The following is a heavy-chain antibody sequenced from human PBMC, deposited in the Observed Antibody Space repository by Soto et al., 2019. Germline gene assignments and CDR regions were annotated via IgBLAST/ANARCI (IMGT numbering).Heavy chain of an antibody. CDR1: GFTFRNYD. CDR2: ISAAGDP. Sequence: EVQLVESGGGLVQPGGSLRLSCEASGFTFRNYDMHWVRQGTGKGLEWVSGISAAGDPDYADSVEGRFTISRENAQNSFFLKMNSLRVGDTAVYYCARTARDVYGLDVWGQGTTVIVSS. D-gene: IGHD2-21*02. J-gene: IGHJ6*02. V-gene: IGHV3-13*05. CDR3: ARTARDVYGLDV.